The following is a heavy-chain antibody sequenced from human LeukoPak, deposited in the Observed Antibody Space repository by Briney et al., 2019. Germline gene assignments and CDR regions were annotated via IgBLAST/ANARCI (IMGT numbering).Heavy chain of an antibody. CDR2: FIPVFRTA. V-gene: IGHV1-69*05. D-gene: IGHD3-22*01. CDR1: GDTSDTYA. J-gene: IGHJ3*01. Sequence: SVKVSCKASGDTSDTYAISWVRQAPGQGLEWMGGFIPVFRTANYARKFQDRVTITMDESTNTDYMEMSRLRSDDTAVYCWARDKGLAGDSCVFDFWGEGTLVTVSS. CDR3: ARDKGLAGDSCVFDF.